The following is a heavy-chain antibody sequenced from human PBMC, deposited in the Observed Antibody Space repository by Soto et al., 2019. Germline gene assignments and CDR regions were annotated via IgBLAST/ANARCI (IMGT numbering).Heavy chain of an antibody. CDR1: GFTVSSNY. Sequence: GGSLRLSCAASGFTVSSNYMSWVRQAPGKGLEWVSVIYSGGSTYYADSVKGRFTISRDNSKNTLYLQMNSLRAEDTAVYYCARTPWDYDSSGYSDYWGQGTLVTVSS. J-gene: IGHJ4*02. CDR2: IYSGGST. CDR3: ARTPWDYDSSGYSDY. V-gene: IGHV3-66*01. D-gene: IGHD3-22*01.